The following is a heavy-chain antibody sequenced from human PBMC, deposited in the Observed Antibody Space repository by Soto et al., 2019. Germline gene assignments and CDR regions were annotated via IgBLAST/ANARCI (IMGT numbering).Heavy chain of an antibody. Sequence: SETLSLTCTVSGGSISSYYWSWIRQPPGKGLEWIGYIYYSGSTNYNPSLKSRVTISVDTSKNQFSLKLSSVTAADTAVYYCARDEGDYDILTGYPYDAFDIWGQGTMVTVSS. CDR1: GGSISSYY. J-gene: IGHJ3*02. V-gene: IGHV4-59*01. CDR2: IYYSGST. D-gene: IGHD3-9*01. CDR3: ARDEGDYDILTGYPYDAFDI.